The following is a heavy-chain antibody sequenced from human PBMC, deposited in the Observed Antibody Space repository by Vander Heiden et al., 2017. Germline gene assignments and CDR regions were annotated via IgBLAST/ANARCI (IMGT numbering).Heavy chain of an antibody. CDR2: ISGSGGST. V-gene: IGHV3-23*01. Sequence: AASGFAFSNFAMSWVRPAPGKGLEWVSAISGSGGSTYYADSVKGRFTISRDNSKNTLYLQMNSLRAEDTAVYYCAKDLAYCRSTSCSFYNYGMDVWGQGTTVAVSS. D-gene: IGHD2-2*01. CDR3: AKDLAYCRSTSCSFYNYGMDV. J-gene: IGHJ6*02. CDR1: GFAFSNFA.